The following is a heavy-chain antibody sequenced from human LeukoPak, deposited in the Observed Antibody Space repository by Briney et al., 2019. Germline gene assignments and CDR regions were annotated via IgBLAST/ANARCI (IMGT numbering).Heavy chain of an antibody. CDR3: ATGGPHYYGSGSPNWFDP. CDR2: ISGSGGST. V-gene: IGHV3-23*01. D-gene: IGHD3-10*01. J-gene: IGHJ5*02. CDR1: GFTFSSYA. Sequence: GGSLRLSCAASGFTFSSYAMSWVRQAPGKGLEWVSAISGSGGSTYYADSVKGRFTISRDNSKNTLYLQMNSLRAEDTAVYYCATGGPHYYGSGSPNWFDPWGQGTLVTVSS.